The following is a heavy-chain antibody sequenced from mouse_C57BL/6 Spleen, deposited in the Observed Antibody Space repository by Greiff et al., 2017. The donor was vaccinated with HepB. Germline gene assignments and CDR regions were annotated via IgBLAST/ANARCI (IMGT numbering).Heavy chain of an antibody. CDR2: IYPRDGST. Sequence: QVQLQQSDAELVKPGASVKISCKVSGYTFTDHTIHWMKQRPEQGLEWIGYIYPRDGSTKYNEKFKGKATLTADKSSSTAYMQLNSLTSEDSAVYFCARWPYYGSSPYYAMDYWGQGTSVTVSS. J-gene: IGHJ4*01. V-gene: IGHV1-78*01. D-gene: IGHD1-1*01. CDR3: ARWPYYGSSPYYAMDY. CDR1: GYTFTDHT.